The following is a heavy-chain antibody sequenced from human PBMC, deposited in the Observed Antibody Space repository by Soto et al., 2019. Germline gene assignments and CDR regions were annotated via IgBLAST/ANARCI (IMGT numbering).Heavy chain of an antibody. CDR2: ITSGGST. CDR3: AKGPSGDWNDAFDI. D-gene: IGHD1-1*01. CDR1: GFPFTTYA. Sequence: VHLLESGGGLVQPGGSLRLSCAASGFPFTTYAMTWVRQAPGKGLEWVSGITSGGSTYYNDSVKGRFTISSDNSKNTLYLQMNRLSADDTAVYFWAKGPSGDWNDAFDIWGRGTMVSVFS. V-gene: IGHV3-23*01. J-gene: IGHJ3*02.